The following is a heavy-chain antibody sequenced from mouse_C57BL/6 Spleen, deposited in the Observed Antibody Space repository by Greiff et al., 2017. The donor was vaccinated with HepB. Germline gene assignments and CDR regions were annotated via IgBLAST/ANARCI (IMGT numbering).Heavy chain of an antibody. Sequence: QVQLQQSGAELVRPGASVTLSCKASGYTFTDYEMHWVKQTPVHGLEWIGAIDPETGGTAYNQKFKGKAILTADKSSSTAYMELRSLTSEDSAVYYCTRGDGYRDYYFDYWGQGTTLTVSS. V-gene: IGHV1-15*01. CDR2: IDPETGGT. D-gene: IGHD2-3*01. J-gene: IGHJ2*01. CDR1: GYTFTDYE. CDR3: TRGDGYRDYYFDY.